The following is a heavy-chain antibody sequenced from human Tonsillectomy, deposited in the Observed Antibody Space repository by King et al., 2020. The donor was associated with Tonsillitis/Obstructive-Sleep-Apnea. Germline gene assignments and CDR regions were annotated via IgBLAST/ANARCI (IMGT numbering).Heavy chain of an antibody. Sequence: VQLVESGSELKKPGASVKVSCKASGYTFTNYAMNWVRQAPGQGLEWMGWINTNTGNPTYAQGFTGRFVFSLDSSVSTAYLQISSLEAEDTAVYYCANTFLDCSSSRCFNWFDPWGRGTLVTVSS. CDR2: INTNTGNP. CDR3: ANTFLDCSSSRCFNWFDP. D-gene: IGHD2-2*01. V-gene: IGHV7-4-1*02. CDR1: GYTFTNYA. J-gene: IGHJ5*02.